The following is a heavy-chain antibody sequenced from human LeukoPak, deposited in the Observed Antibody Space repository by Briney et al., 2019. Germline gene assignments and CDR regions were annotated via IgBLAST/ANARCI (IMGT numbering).Heavy chain of an antibody. CDR3: VKDSYDSSGYYYFDY. CDR2: VDSNGIST. V-gene: IGHV3-64D*06. CDR1: GFSFSTPW. J-gene: IGHJ4*02. D-gene: IGHD3-22*01. Sequence: GGSLRLSCAGSGFSFSTPWMSWVRQAPGKGLEYVSAVDSNGISTYYADSVKGRFTISRDNSKNSLYLQMSSLRAEDTAVYYCVKDSYDSSGYYYFDYWGQGTLVTVSS.